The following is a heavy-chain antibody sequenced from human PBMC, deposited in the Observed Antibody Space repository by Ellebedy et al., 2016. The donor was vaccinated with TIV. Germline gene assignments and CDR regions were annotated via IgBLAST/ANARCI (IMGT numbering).Heavy chain of an antibody. D-gene: IGHD6-13*01. Sequence: GSLRLSCAVYGGSFSGYYWSWIRQPPGKGLEWIGEINHSGSTNYNPSLKSRVTVSVDTSKNQFSLKLSSVTAADTAVYYCARRVDIAAAGTGFLDYYYGMDVWGQGTTVTVSS. V-gene: IGHV4-34*01. CDR1: GGSFSGYY. J-gene: IGHJ6*02. CDR2: INHSGST. CDR3: ARRVDIAAAGTGFLDYYYGMDV.